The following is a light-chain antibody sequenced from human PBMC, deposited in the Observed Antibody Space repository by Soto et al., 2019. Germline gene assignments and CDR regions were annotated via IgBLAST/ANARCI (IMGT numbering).Light chain of an antibody. CDR1: SSNIGSHT. J-gene: IGLJ2*01. V-gene: IGLV1-44*01. Sequence: QSVLTQPPSASGTPGQRVTISCSGSSSNIGSHTINWYQQLPGTAPKLLIYNNNQRPSGVPERFSGSKSGNSASLTVSGLQADEEADYYCSSYAGSNNFLFGGGTQLTVL. CDR2: NNN. CDR3: SSYAGSNNFL.